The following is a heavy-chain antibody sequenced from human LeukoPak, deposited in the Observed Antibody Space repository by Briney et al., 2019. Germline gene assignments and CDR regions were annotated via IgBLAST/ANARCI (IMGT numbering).Heavy chain of an antibody. D-gene: IGHD3-3*01. Sequence: PSETLSLTCTVSGGSISSYYWSWIRQPPGKGLEWIGYIYYSGSTNYNPSLKSRVTISVDTSKNQFSLKLSSVTAADTAVYYCARDEDYDFWSGYPSGGAFDIWGQGTMVTVSS. CDR2: IYYSGST. J-gene: IGHJ3*02. CDR1: GGSISSYY. V-gene: IGHV4-59*01. CDR3: ARDEDYDFWSGYPSGGAFDI.